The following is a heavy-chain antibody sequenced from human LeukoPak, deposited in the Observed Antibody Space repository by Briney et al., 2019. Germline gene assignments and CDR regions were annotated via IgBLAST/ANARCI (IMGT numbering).Heavy chain of an antibody. V-gene: IGHV3-21*01. CDR2: ISSSSYI. J-gene: IGHJ4*02. CDR3: ARDLRGRPYYFDY. CDR1: GFTFSSYS. Sequence: GGSLRLSCAASGFTFSSYSMNWVRQAPGKGLEWVSSISSSSYIYYADSVKGRFTISRDNAKNSLYLQMNSLRAEDTAVYYCARDLRGRPYYFDYWGQGTLVTVSS. D-gene: IGHD3-10*01.